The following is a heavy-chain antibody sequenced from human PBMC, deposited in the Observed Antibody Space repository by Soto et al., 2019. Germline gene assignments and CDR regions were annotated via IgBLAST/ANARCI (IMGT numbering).Heavy chain of an antibody. CDR1: GGSISSGGYY. CDR2: IYYSGST. Sequence: QVQLQESGPGLVKPSQTLSLTCTVSGGSISSGGYYWSWIRQHPGKGLEWIGYIYYSGSTYYNPSLKSRVTISVDTSKNQFSLKLSSVTAADTAVYYCARSAAGPKDPYYYYGMDVWGQGTTVTVSS. D-gene: IGHD6-13*01. J-gene: IGHJ6*02. V-gene: IGHV4-31*03. CDR3: ARSAAGPKDPYYYYGMDV.